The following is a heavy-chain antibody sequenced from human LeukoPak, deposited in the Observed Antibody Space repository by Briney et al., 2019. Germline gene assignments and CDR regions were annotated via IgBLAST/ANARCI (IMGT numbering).Heavy chain of an antibody. CDR2: INPNSGGT. V-gene: IGHV1-2*02. D-gene: IGHD3-22*01. CDR3: ARVWAYHDSSGYLEYFHE. J-gene: IGHJ1*01. CDR1: GYAFTGYY. Sequence: ASVKVSCKASGYAFTGYYLHWVRQAPGQGLEWIGWINPNSGGTKFALKFQGKVTLTRDTSINTAYMELSSLRSDETAVYYCARVWAYHDSSGYLEYFHEWGQGALVTVSS.